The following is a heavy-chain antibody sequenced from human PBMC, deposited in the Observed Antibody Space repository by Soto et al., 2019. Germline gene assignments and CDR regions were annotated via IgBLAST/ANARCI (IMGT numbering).Heavy chain of an antibody. D-gene: IGHD3-10*01. CDR2: IYYSGST. Sequence: SETLSLTCTFSGGSISSYYWGWIRQPPGKGLEWIGSIYYSGSTHYNPSLKSRVTISLATSKNQFSLNLRSVTAADTAVYYCASMGYHYGSGSYPLDYWGQGTLVTVSS. CDR1: GGSISSYY. V-gene: IGHV4-59*08. CDR3: ASMGYHYGSGSYPLDY. J-gene: IGHJ4*02.